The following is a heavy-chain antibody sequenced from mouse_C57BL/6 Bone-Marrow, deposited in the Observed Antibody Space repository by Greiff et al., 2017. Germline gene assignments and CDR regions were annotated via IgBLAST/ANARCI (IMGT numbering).Heavy chain of an antibody. J-gene: IGHJ2*01. V-gene: IGHV5-4*03. Sequence: EVNVVESGGGLVKPGGSLKLSCAASGFTFSSYAMSWVRQTPEKRLEWVATISDGGSYTYYPDNVKGRFTISRDNAKNNLYLQMSHLKSEDTAMYYCARVVYSKPYYFDYWGQGTTLTVSS. D-gene: IGHD2-5*01. CDR2: ISDGGSYT. CDR1: GFTFSSYA. CDR3: ARVVYSKPYYFDY.